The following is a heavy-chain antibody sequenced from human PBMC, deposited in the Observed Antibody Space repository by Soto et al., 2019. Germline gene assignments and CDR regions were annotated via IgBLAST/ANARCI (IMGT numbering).Heavy chain of an antibody. CDR2: IIPIFGTA. J-gene: IGHJ4*02. V-gene: IGHV1-69*13. Sequence: SVKVSCKASGGTFSSYAISWVRQAPGQGLERMGGIIPIFGTANYAQKFQGRVTITADESTSTAYMELRSLRSGDTAVYYCRTELGPHSPDYWGQGTLVTVSS. CDR3: RTELGPHSPDY. D-gene: IGHD1-26*01. CDR1: GGTFSSYA.